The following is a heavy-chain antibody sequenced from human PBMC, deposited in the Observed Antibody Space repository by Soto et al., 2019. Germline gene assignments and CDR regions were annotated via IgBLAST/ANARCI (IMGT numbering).Heavy chain of an antibody. CDR2: IRGKANSYET. CDR3: TSRYCSSASCHT. J-gene: IGHJ5*02. CDR1: GYTFSGSA. D-gene: IGHD2-2*01. Sequence: EVQLVESAGGSVQPGGSLNLSCVASGYTFSGSAFHWVRQASGKGLEWVGRIRGKANSYETAYAESVKGRFTISRDDSKNTAFLQMNSLKTEDTAVYYCTSRYCSSASCHTWGQGTRVTVSS. V-gene: IGHV3-73*01.